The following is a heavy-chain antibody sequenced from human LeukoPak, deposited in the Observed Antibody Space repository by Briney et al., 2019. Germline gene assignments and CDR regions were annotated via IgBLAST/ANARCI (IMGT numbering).Heavy chain of an antibody. CDR2: IYPGDSDT. V-gene: IGHV5-51*01. D-gene: IGHD3-3*01. CDR1: GYSFTSYW. J-gene: IGHJ4*02. CDR3: ARQNDFRLDY. Sequence: GESLKISCKGSGYSFTSYWIGWVRQMPGKGLEWMGIIYPGDSDTRYSPSLQGQVTISVDTSIGTAYLQWSSLKASDTAIYYCARQNDFRLDYWGQGTLATVSS.